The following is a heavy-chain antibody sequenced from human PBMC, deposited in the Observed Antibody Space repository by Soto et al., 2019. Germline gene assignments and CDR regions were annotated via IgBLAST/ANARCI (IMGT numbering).Heavy chain of an antibody. Sequence: GSLRLSCAASGFTFSSYSMNWVRQAPGKGLEWVSYISSSSSTIYYADSVKGRFTISRDNAKNSLYLQMNSLRAEDTAVYYCARGLRRGCSGGSCYNKWRWFDPWGQGTLVTVSS. J-gene: IGHJ5*02. CDR3: ARGLRRGCSGGSCYNKWRWFDP. D-gene: IGHD2-15*01. V-gene: IGHV3-48*01. CDR2: ISSSSSTI. CDR1: GFTFSSYS.